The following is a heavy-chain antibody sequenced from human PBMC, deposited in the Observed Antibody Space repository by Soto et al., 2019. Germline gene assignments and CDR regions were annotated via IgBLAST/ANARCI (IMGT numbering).Heavy chain of an antibody. V-gene: IGHV3-30-3*01. CDR2: ISYDGSNK. CDR3: ARGSGTKFGTLSDY. Sequence: GGSLRLSCAASGFTFSSYAMHWVRQAPGKGLEWVAVISYDGSNKYYADSVKGRFTISRDNSKNTLYLQMNSLRAEDTAVYYCARGSGTKFGTLSDYWGQGTLVTVSS. J-gene: IGHJ4*02. CDR1: GFTFSSYA. D-gene: IGHD3-10*01.